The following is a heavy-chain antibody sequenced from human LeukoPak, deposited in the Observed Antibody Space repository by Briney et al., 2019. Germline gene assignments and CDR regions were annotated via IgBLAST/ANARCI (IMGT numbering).Heavy chain of an antibody. V-gene: IGHV4-61*02. CDR2: FYTSGST. J-gene: IGHJ4*02. Sequence: SETLSLTCTVSGGSISSGSCYWSWIRQPAGKGLEWIGRFYTSGSTNYNPSLKSRVTISVDTSKNQFSLKLNSVTAADTAVYYCARGRDGYNFLNRGEYYYFDYWGQGTLVTVSS. CDR1: GGSISSGSCY. CDR3: ARGRDGYNFLNRGEYYYFDY. D-gene: IGHD5-24*01.